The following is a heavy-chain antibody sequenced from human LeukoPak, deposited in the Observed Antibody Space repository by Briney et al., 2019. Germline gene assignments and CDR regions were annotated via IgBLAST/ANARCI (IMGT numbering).Heavy chain of an antibody. CDR2: ISYDGSNK. J-gene: IGHJ4*02. CDR3: GRGQIGYIAVAGPYYFDY. Sequence: GGSLRLSCAASGFTFSSYAMHWVRQAPGKGLEWVAVISYDGSNKYYADSVKGRFTISRDNSKNTLYLQMNSLRAEDTAVYYCGRGQIGYIAVAGPYYFDYWGQGTLVTVSS. V-gene: IGHV3-30-3*01. D-gene: IGHD6-19*01. CDR1: GFTFSSYA.